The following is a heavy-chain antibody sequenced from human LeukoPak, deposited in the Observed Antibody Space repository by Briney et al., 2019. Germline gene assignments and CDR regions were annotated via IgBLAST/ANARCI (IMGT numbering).Heavy chain of an antibody. D-gene: IGHD3-22*01. Sequence: PGGSLRLSCAASGFTFSSYEMNWVRQAPGKGLEWVSYISSSGSTIYYADSVKGRFTISRDNAKNSLYLQMNSLRAEDTAVYYCARGMFGYPYYFDYWGQGTLVTVSS. J-gene: IGHJ4*02. V-gene: IGHV3-48*03. CDR3: ARGMFGYPYYFDY. CDR2: ISSSGSTI. CDR1: GFTFSSYE.